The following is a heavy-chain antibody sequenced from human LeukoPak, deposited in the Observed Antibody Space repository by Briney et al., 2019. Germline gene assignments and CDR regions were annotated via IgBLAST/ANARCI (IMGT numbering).Heavy chain of an antibody. CDR1: GFTFSSYG. Sequence: PGGSLRLSCAASGFTFSSYGMHWVRQAPGKGLEWVAVIWYDGSNKYYADSVKGRFTISRDNSKNTLYLQMNSLRAEDTAVYYCARAVAARSFPTYFDYWGQGTLVTVSS. V-gene: IGHV3-33*01. D-gene: IGHD6-6*01. CDR2: IWYDGSNK. CDR3: ARAVAARSFPTYFDY. J-gene: IGHJ4*02.